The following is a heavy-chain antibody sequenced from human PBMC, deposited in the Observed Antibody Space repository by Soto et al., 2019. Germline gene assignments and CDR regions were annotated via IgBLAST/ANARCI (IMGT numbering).Heavy chain of an antibody. Sequence: SETLSLTCTVSGGSISSYYWSWIRQPPGKGLEWIGYIYYSGSTNYNPSLKSRVTISVDTSKNQFSLKLSSVTAADTAVYYCARGPELRYFDWLLSYYGMDVWGQGTTVTVSS. D-gene: IGHD3-9*01. CDR1: GGSISSYY. CDR2: IYYSGST. CDR3: ARGPELRYFDWLLSYYGMDV. J-gene: IGHJ6*02. V-gene: IGHV4-59*12.